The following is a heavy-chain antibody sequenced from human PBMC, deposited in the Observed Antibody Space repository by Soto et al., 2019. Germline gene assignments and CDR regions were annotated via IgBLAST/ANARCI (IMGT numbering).Heavy chain of an antibody. V-gene: IGHV4-34*01. Sequence: PSETLSLTCAVYGGSFSGYYWSWIRQPPGKGLEWIGEINHSGSTNYNPSLKSRVTISVDTSKNQFSLKLSSVTAADTAVYYCARGFYYGSGSSGWFDPWGQGTLVTVSS. CDR1: GGSFSGYY. CDR2: INHSGST. J-gene: IGHJ5*02. CDR3: ARGFYYGSGSSGWFDP. D-gene: IGHD3-10*01.